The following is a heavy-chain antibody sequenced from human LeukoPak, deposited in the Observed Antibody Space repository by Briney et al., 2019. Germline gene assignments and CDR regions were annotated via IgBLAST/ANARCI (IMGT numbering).Heavy chain of an antibody. D-gene: IGHD5-12*01. CDR2: ITSSGSTI. CDR1: GFTFSDYY. V-gene: IGHV3-11*01. CDR3: ARDVGMATTPNYYYYYGMDV. Sequence: PGRSLRLSCAASGFTFSDYYMSWIRQAPGKGLEWVSSITSSGSTIYYADSVKGRFTISRDNAKSSLYLQMNSLRAEDTAVYYCARDVGMATTPNYYYYYGMDVWGQGTTVTVSS. J-gene: IGHJ6*02.